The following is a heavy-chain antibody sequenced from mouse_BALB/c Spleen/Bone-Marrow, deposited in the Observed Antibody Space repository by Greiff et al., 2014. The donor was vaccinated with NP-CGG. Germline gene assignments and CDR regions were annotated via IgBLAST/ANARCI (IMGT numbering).Heavy chain of an antibody. J-gene: IGHJ4*01. CDR3: ARWYRDPHFAMDY. D-gene: IGHD2-14*01. CDR2: IYPGDGDT. Sequence: VMLVESGAELVRPGSSAKISCKASGYAFSSYWMNWVKQRPGQGLEWIGQIYPGDGDTNYNGNFKGKATLTADKSSSTAYMQLSSLTSEDSAVYFCARWYRDPHFAMDYWGPGTSVTVSS. V-gene: IGHV1-80*01. CDR1: GYAFSSYW.